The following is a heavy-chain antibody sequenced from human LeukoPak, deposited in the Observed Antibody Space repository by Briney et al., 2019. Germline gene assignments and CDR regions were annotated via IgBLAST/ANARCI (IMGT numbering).Heavy chain of an antibody. D-gene: IGHD7-27*01. CDR1: GFTFRNNW. Sequence: PGGSLRLSCAASGFTFRNNWMSWVRQAPGKGLEWVSAISGSGGSTYYADSVKGRFTISRDNSKNTLYLQMDSLRAEDTAVYYCAKKPGPYYYYYYMDVWGKGTTVTVSS. CDR3: AKKPGPYYYYYYMDV. V-gene: IGHV3-23*01. J-gene: IGHJ6*03. CDR2: ISGSGGST.